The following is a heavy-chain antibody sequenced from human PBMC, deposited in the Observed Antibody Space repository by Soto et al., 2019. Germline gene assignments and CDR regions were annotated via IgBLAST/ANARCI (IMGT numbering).Heavy chain of an antibody. J-gene: IGHJ4*02. CDR3: ARDGLYVSGGPPLDF. V-gene: IGHV3-74*01. CDR1: GCTWSRFY. D-gene: IGHD5-12*01. CDR2: INRDGSST. Sequence: EVNLVESGGGSVRPGGSLRLSCEVSGCTWSRFYMHWVRQVPGKGPVWVARINRDGSSTNYADSVKGRFSIVRDSATNTVFLHMNSLRVEDTGIYYCARDGLYVSGGPPLDFRGQGTLVTVSS.